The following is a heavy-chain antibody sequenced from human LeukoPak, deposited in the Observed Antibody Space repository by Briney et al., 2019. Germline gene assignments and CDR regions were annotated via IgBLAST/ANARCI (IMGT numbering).Heavy chain of an antibody. J-gene: IGHJ4*02. CDR1: GYTFTGYY. V-gene: IGHV1-2*02. D-gene: IGHD5-18*01. CDR3: ATPPRGYSYGYNY. CDR2: INPNSGGT. Sequence: ASVKVSCKASGYTFTGYYMHWVRQAPGQGLEWMGWINPNSGGTNYAQKFQGRVTMTRDTSISTAYMELSRLRSDDTAVYHCATPPRGYSYGYNYWGQGTLVTVSS.